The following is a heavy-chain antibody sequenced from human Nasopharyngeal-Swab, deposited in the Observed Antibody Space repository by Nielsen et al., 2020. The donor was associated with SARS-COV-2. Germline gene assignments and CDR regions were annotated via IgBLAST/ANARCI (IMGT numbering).Heavy chain of an antibody. D-gene: IGHD3-22*01. Sequence: LSLTCAASRFTFSSYEMNWVRQAPGKGLEWLSYISSSGSTIYYADSVKGRFTISRDNAKNSLYLQMNSLRAEDTAVYYCARAGRYDSSGYPLYWGQGTLVTVSS. V-gene: IGHV3-48*03. CDR1: RFTFSSYE. CDR2: ISSSGSTI. CDR3: ARAGRYDSSGYPLY. J-gene: IGHJ4*02.